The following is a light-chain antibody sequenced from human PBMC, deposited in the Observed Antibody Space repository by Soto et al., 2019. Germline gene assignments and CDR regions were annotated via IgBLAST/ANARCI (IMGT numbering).Light chain of an antibody. V-gene: IGKV3-15*01. CDR1: QSVSSY. Sequence: EIVMTQSPATLSVSPGERATLFCRASQSVSSYVAWYQQKPGQAPRLLIYGPSTRATGIPGRFSGSGSGTEFTLTVSSLQYEDFAVYYCQQYYNWHLTLGGGTKVDIK. CDR3: QQYYNWHLT. J-gene: IGKJ4*01. CDR2: GPS.